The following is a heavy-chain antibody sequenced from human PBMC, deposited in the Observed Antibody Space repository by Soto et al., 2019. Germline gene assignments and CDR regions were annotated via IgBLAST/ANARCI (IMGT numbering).Heavy chain of an antibody. J-gene: IGHJ6*02. CDR2: IYPGDSDT. CDR1: GYRFTSYW. Sequence: GESLEISCKGSGYRFTSYWIGWVRQMPGKGLEWMGIIYPGDSDTRYSPSFQGQVTISADKSISTAYLQWSSLKASDTAMYYCARRGYDFPYYYGMDVWGQGTTVTVS. V-gene: IGHV5-51*01. CDR3: ARRGYDFPYYYGMDV. D-gene: IGHD5-12*01.